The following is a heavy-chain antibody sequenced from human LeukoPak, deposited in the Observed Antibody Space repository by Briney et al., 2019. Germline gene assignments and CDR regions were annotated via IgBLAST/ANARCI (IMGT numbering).Heavy chain of an antibody. CDR2: INHSGST. Sequence: SETLSLTCTVSGGSISSSRYYWGWIRQPPGKGLEWIGEINHSGSTNYNPSLKSRVTISVDTSKNQFSLKLSSVTAADTAVYYCARNRPGEPIDPWGQGTLVTVSS. V-gene: IGHV4-39*07. D-gene: IGHD7-27*01. CDR1: GGSISSSRYY. CDR3: ARNRPGEPIDP. J-gene: IGHJ5*02.